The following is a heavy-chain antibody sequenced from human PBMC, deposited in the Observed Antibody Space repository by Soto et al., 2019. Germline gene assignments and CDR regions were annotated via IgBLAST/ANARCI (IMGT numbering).Heavy chain of an antibody. CDR2: LNPNTGAT. V-gene: IGHV1-2*02. D-gene: IGHD2-2*01. J-gene: IGHJ4*02. Sequence: ASVQVSCKTSEYTFTDNYIYWLRQAPGQGLEWMGWLNPNTGATDFAQRFQGRVTLTSDTSISTAYMELSRLTSDDTAVFYCASQSCSSTSCFYDYCGPGTLVTVSS. CDR3: ASQSCSSTSCFYDY. CDR1: EYTFTDNY.